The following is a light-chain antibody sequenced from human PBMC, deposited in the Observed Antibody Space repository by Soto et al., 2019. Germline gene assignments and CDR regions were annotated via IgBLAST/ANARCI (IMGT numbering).Light chain of an antibody. Sequence: DIQMTQSPSSLSASVGDRVTITCQASQDISNYLNWYQQKPGKAPKLLIYDASNLETGVPSRFSGSGSGTDFTFTITSLQPEDIATYYCQQYKHLITFGQGTRREIK. CDR3: QQYKHLIT. V-gene: IGKV1-33*01. J-gene: IGKJ5*01. CDR1: QDISNY. CDR2: DAS.